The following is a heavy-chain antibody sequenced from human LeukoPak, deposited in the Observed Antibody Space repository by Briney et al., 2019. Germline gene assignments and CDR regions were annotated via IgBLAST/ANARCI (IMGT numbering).Heavy chain of an antibody. D-gene: IGHD3-22*01. Sequence: SETLSLTCTVSGGSIRNYYCSWIRQPPGKGLEWIGYVHNSGSTNYNPSLETRLTMSVDTSKNQISLRLSSVTAADTAVYYCAREMNYYDSTTGYYLHYFEYWGQGTLVTVSS. J-gene: IGHJ4*02. CDR3: AREMNYYDSTTGYYLHYFEY. V-gene: IGHV4-59*01. CDR1: GGSIRNYY. CDR2: VHNSGST.